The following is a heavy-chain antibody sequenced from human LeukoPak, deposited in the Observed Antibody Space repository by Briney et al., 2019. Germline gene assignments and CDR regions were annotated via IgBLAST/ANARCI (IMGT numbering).Heavy chain of an antibody. CDR1: GFTFSRYG. D-gene: IGHD6-19*01. CDR2: IWYDGTNK. V-gene: IGHV3-33*01. CDR3: ATSKGSGIAVAAFH. J-gene: IGHJ4*02. Sequence: PGGSLRLSCAASGFTFSRYGMHWVRQAPGKGLEWVALIWYDGTNKYYADSVQGRFIISRDNSKNTLYLQMNSLRAEDTAVYYCATSKGSGIAVAAFHWGQGTLVTVSS.